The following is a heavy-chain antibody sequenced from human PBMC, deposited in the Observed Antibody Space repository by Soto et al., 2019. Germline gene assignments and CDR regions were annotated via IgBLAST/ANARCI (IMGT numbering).Heavy chain of an antibody. D-gene: IGHD2-15*01. CDR3: APDIVVVVAAGFPFDY. CDR2: ISSSSSYI. J-gene: IGHJ4*02. Sequence: GGYLRLSCAASGFPFSSYSMNWVRQARGKRLEWVSSISSSSSYIYYADSVKGRFTISRDNAKNSLYLQMNSLRAEDTAVYYCAPDIVVVVAAGFPFDYWGQGTLVTVSS. CDR1: GFPFSSYS. V-gene: IGHV3-21*01.